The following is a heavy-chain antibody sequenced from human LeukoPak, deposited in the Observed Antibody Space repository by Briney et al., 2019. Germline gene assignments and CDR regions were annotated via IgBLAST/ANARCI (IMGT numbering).Heavy chain of an antibody. Sequence: SVKVSCKASGGTFSSYAISWVRQAPGQGLEWIGRITPIFGTANYAQKFQGRVTITTDESTSTAYMELSSLRSEDTAVYYCARAVSGPVGAFDIWGQGTMVTVSS. CDR1: GGTFSSYA. V-gene: IGHV1-69*05. CDR3: ARAVSGPVGAFDI. J-gene: IGHJ3*02. CDR2: ITPIFGTA. D-gene: IGHD2-15*01.